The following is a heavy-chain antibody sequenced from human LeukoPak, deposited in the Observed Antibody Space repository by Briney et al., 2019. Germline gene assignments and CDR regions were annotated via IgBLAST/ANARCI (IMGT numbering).Heavy chain of an antibody. V-gene: IGHV3-11*04. J-gene: IGHJ4*02. Sequence: GGSLRLSCAASGFTFRDYNMSWIRQAPGKGLEYISYINTGGGSIYYAGSVKGRFTISRDNAKNSLYLQMNNVRAEDTAVYYCARTSTDCLDCWGQGTLVTFSS. CDR3: ARTSTDCLDC. CDR2: INTGGGSI. CDR1: GFTFRDYN. D-gene: IGHD2-21*02.